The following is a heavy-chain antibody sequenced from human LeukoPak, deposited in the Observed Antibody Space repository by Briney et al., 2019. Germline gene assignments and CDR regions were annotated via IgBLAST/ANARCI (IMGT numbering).Heavy chain of an antibody. J-gene: IGHJ4*02. Sequence: QTGGSLRLSCAASGFTFSSYAIHWVRQAPGKGLEWVAVISYDGSNKYYADSVKGRFAISRDNSKNTLYLQMNSLRAEDTAVYYCARETGGAVGSTDFDYWGQGTLVTVSS. D-gene: IGHD3-10*01. CDR2: ISYDGSNK. V-gene: IGHV3-30*09. CDR3: ARETGGAVGSTDFDY. CDR1: GFTFSSYA.